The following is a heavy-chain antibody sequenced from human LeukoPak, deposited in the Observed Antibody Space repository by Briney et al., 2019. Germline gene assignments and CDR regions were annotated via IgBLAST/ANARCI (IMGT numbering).Heavy chain of an antibody. CDR2: INHSGST. Sequence: SETLSLTCTVSGGSISSYYWSWIRQPPGKGLEWIGEINHSGSTNYNPSLKSRVTISVDTSKNQFSLKLSSVTAADTAVYYCARDKVDTAMVWNYYYGMDVWGQGTTVTVSS. V-gene: IGHV4-59*12. D-gene: IGHD5-18*01. J-gene: IGHJ6*02. CDR1: GGSISSYY. CDR3: ARDKVDTAMVWNYYYGMDV.